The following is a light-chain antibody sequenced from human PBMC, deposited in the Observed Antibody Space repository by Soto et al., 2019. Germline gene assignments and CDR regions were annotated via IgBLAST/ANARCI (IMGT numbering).Light chain of an antibody. V-gene: IGKV1-33*01. CDR3: QQYDNLLLT. Sequence: TQSPGTLSASVGDRVTITCQASQDISNYLNWYQQKPGKAPKLLIYDASNLETGVPSRFSGSGSGTDFTFTISSLQPEDIATYYCQQYDNLLLTFGGGTKVEIK. CDR2: DAS. J-gene: IGKJ4*01. CDR1: QDISNY.